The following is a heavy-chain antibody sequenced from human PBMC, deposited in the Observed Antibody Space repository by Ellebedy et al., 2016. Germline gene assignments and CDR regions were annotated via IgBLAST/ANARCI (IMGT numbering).Heavy chain of an antibody. CDR1: GYTFTSYY. D-gene: IGHD6-13*01. V-gene: IGHV1-46*01. J-gene: IGHJ4*02. CDR2: INPNGGGT. CDR3: ARGGASAGRKFDY. Sequence: ASVKVSXKPSGYTFTSYYIHWVRQAPGQGLEWMGIINPNGGGTNYAQNFRGRITMTRDTSTITVYMELSGLRSEDTAVYYYARGGASAGRKFDYWGQGTLVTVSS.